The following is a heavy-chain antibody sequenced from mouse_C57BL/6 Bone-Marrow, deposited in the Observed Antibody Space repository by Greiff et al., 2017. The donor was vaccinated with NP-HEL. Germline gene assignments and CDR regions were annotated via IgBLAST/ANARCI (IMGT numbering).Heavy chain of an antibody. J-gene: IGHJ4*01. CDR1: GYAFSSSW. V-gene: IGHV1-82*01. D-gene: IGHD2-2*01. CDR3: ARRRLGYGGGYAMDY. Sequence: QVQLQQSGPELVKPGASVKISCKASGYAFSSSWMNWVKQRPGKGLEWIGRIYPGDGDTNYNGKFKGKATLTADQSSSTAYMQLSSLTSEDSAVYFCARRRLGYGGGYAMDYWGQRTSVTVSS. CDR2: IYPGDGDT.